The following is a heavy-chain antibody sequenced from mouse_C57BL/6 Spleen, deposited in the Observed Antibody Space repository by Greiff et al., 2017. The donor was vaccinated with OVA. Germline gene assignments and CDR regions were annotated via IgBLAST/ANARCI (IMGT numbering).Heavy chain of an antibody. Sequence: EVQGVESGPGMVKPSQSLSLTCTVTGYSITSGYDWHWIRPFPGNKLEWMGYISYSGSTNYNPSLKSRISITHDTSKNHFFLKLNSVTTEDTATYYCARGYYGSSYFDYWGQGTTLTVSS. J-gene: IGHJ2*01. D-gene: IGHD1-1*01. CDR2: ISYSGST. CDR3: ARGYYGSSYFDY. CDR1: GYSITSGYD. V-gene: IGHV3-1*01.